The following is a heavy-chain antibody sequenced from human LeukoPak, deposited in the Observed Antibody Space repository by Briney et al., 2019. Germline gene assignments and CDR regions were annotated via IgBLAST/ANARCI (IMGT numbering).Heavy chain of an antibody. Sequence: GGSLRLSCAASGLTFGSSAMTWVRQAPGKGLEWVSGISGSGGSTYHADSVRGRFTISRDNSKDTLFLQMNSLRAEDTAVYYCAKHEPGGVIVPFDFWGQGTLVTVSS. J-gene: IGHJ4*02. V-gene: IGHV3-23*01. D-gene: IGHD3-16*02. CDR1: GLTFGSSA. CDR3: AKHEPGGVIVPFDF. CDR2: ISGSGGST.